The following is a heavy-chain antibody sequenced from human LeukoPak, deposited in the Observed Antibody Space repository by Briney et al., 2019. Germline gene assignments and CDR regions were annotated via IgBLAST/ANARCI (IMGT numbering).Heavy chain of an antibody. CDR3: ARVGRGYYYDSSGYYVDY. Sequence: GGSLRLSCAASGFTFSSYSMSWVRQAPGKGLEWVSSISSSSSYIYYADSVKGRFTISRDNAKNSLYLQMNSLRAEDTAVYYCARVGRGYYYDSSGYYVDYWGQGTLVTVSS. CDR1: GFTFSSYS. CDR2: ISSSSSYI. J-gene: IGHJ4*02. D-gene: IGHD3-22*01. V-gene: IGHV3-21*01.